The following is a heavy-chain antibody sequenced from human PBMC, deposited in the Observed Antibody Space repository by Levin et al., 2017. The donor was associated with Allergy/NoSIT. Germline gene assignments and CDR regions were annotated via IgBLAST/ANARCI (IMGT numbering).Heavy chain of an antibody. Sequence: GSLRLSCAASGLTFSGYWMHWVRQAPGKGLVWVSRIDSDGSSTNYADSVKGRFTISRDNAKNTLYLQMNSLRAEDTAVYYCARDPIAVAGNNYYRMDVWGQGTTVTVSS. CDR2: IDSDGSST. CDR1: GLTFSGYW. J-gene: IGHJ6*02. V-gene: IGHV3-74*01. CDR3: ARDPIAVAGNNYYRMDV. D-gene: IGHD6-19*01.